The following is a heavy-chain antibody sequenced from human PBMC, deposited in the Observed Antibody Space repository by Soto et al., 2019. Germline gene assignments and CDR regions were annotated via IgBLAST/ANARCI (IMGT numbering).Heavy chain of an antibody. V-gene: IGHV1-69*01. CDR3: AMDIDGLTSRRCWGYYYYGMDV. CDR1: GGTFSSYA. J-gene: IGHJ6*02. Sequence: QVQLVQSGAEVKKPGSSVKVSCKASGGTFSSYAISWVRQAPGQGLEWMGGIIPIFGTANYAQKFQGRVTITADESTSTAYMELNSLRSEDTAVYYCAMDIDGLTSRRCWGYYYYGMDVWGQGTTFTVSS. CDR2: IIPIFGTA. D-gene: IGHD7-27*01.